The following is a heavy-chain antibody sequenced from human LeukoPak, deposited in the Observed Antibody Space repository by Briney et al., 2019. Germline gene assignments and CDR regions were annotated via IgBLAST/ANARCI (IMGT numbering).Heavy chain of an antibody. CDR3: VSSGWDSILRDY. V-gene: IGHV2-70*04. CDR2: IDWGDAK. J-gene: IGHJ4*02. CDR1: GFSLSTSGMR. Sequence: SGPALAKPTQTLTLTCTFSGFSLSTSGMRVSWICPTQGKALEWHARIDWGDAKFYSTSLKPRTNITKETSKNHVVLTRTNMDPVDTASYYGVSSGWDSILRDYWGQGTLVTVSS. D-gene: IGHD6-19*01.